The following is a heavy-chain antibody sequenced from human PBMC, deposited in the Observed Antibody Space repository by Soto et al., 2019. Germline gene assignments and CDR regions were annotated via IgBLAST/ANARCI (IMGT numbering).Heavy chain of an antibody. CDR2: LHYSGSI. CDR3: ARSIYCSSTSCFYYFDY. J-gene: IGHJ4*02. CDR1: GVSISSNDYY. Sequence: SETLSLTCTVSGVSISSNDYYWGWVRQPPGKGLEWIGSLHYSGSIYYNPSLKSRVTISVDTSKNQFSLKLTSVTAADTAVYYCARSIYCSSTSCFYYFDYWGQGTLVTVSS. D-gene: IGHD2-2*01. V-gene: IGHV4-39*01.